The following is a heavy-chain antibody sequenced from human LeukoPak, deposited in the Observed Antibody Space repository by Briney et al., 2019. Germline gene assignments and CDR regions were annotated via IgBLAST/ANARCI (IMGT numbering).Heavy chain of an antibody. V-gene: IGHV6-1*01. CDR2: IYYRSKWKN. CDR3: VRDEPGPDTNFDY. CDR1: GDSVSSNSAA. Sequence: SQTLSLTCAISGDSVSSNSAAWNWIRQSPSRGLEWLGRIYYRSKWKNDYAVSVKSRISVNADTSKNQCSLQLNSVSPEDTAVYYCVRDEPGPDTNFDYWGQGILVTVSS. D-gene: IGHD1-14*01. J-gene: IGHJ4*02.